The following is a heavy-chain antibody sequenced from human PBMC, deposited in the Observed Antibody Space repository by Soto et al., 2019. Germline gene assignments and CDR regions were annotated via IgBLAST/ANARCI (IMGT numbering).Heavy chain of an antibody. CDR2: IYYSGSI. Sequence: PSEXLSLTCTVSGGSISSYYWSWIRQPPGKGLEWIGYIYYSGSINYNPSLKSRVTISVDTSKNQFSLKLSSVTAADTAVYYCARRYSSIFYYWGRGTLVIVSA. D-gene: IGHD6-19*01. CDR3: ARRYSSIFYY. J-gene: IGHJ4*02. CDR1: GGSISSYY. V-gene: IGHV4-59*08.